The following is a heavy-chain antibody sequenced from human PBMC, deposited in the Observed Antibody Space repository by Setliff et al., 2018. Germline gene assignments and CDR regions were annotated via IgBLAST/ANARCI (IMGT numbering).Heavy chain of an antibody. CDR2: ISPDSIHI. Sequence: GGSLRLSCAASGFTFRTFSMHWVRQAPGKGLEWVSSISPDSIHIYYADSVKGRLTISRDNAWDSLYLQMNSLGAEDTAVYYCARSPANGGHDAFDIWSRGTRVTV. V-gene: IGHV3-21*01. D-gene: IGHD6-25*01. CDR3: ARSPANGGHDAFDI. CDR1: GFTFRTFS. J-gene: IGHJ3*02.